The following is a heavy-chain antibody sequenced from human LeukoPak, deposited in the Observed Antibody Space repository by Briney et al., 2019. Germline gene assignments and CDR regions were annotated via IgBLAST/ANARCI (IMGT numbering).Heavy chain of an antibody. V-gene: IGHV4-61*02. CDR1: GGSISSGSYY. CDR3: AREPKGKDRGGDFDY. CDR2: IYTSGST. J-gene: IGHJ4*02. D-gene: IGHD3-16*01. Sequence: SETLSLTCTVSGGSISSGSYYWSWIRQPAGKGLEWIGRIYTSGSTNYNPSLKSRVTISVDTSKNQFSLKLSSVTAADTAVYYCAREPKGKDRGGDFDYWGQGTLVTVSS.